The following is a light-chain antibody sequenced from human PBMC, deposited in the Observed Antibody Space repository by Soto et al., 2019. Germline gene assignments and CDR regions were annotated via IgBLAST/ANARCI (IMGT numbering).Light chain of an antibody. J-gene: IGLJ1*01. V-gene: IGLV1-40*01. CDR2: ANI. CDR1: SSNIGAGSD. CDR3: QSYDSTLSARDV. Sequence: QSVLTQPPSVSGAPGQRVTISCTGSSSNIGAGSDVHWYQQRPGAAPKLLISANINRPSGVPDRFSGSKSGTSASLAITGLQAEDEGDYYCQSYDSTLSARDVFGTGTKLTVL.